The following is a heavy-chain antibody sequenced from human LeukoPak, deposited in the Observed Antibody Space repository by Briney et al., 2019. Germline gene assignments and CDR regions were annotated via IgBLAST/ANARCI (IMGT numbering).Heavy chain of an antibody. CDR1: GGSIRSYS. D-gene: IGHD3-16*01. CDR3: VRDRVLGAFDI. CDR2: IYYSGST. J-gene: IGHJ3*02. Sequence: PSEILSLTCTVSGGSIRSYSWTWIRQPPWKGLEWIGSIYYSGSTNYNPSLKSRVTISVDTSKNQFSLKLSSVTAADTAVYYCVRDRVLGAFDIWGQGTMVTVSS. V-gene: IGHV4-59*01.